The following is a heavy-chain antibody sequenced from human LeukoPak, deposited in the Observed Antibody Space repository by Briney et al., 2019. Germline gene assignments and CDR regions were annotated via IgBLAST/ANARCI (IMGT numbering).Heavy chain of an antibody. CDR1: GFTFSSYG. CDR2: ISYDGSNK. CDR3: AKTRIAVAGIRVTSFYYYYGMDV. V-gene: IGHV3-30*18. Sequence: GRSLRLSCAAYGFTFSSYGMHWVRQAPGKGLEWVAVISYDGSNKYYADSVKGRFTISRDNSKNTLYLQMNSLRAEDTAVYYCAKTRIAVAGIRVTSFYYYYGMDVWGQGTTVTVSS. D-gene: IGHD6-19*01. J-gene: IGHJ6*02.